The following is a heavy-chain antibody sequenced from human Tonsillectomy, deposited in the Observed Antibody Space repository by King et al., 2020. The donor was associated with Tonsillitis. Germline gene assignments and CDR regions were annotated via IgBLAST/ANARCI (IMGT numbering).Heavy chain of an antibody. V-gene: IGHV1-18*01. Sequence: QLVQSGSEVKKPGASVKVSCKASGYTFTSYGISWVRQAPGQGLEWMGWISAYNGNPNYAQNLQGRVTMTTDTSTSTAYMELRSLRSADTAVYYCARYSFGSIPRSDYFDYWGQGTLVTVSS. CDR3: ARYSFGSIPRSDYFDY. J-gene: IGHJ4*02. CDR2: ISAYNGNP. CDR1: GYTFTSYG. D-gene: IGHD5-18*01.